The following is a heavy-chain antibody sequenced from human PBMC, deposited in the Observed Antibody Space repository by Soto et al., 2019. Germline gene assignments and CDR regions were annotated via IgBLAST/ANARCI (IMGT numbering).Heavy chain of an antibody. Sequence: QVQLVQSGAEVKKPGASVKVSCKASGYTFTSYAMHWVRQAPGQRLEWMGWINAGNGNTKYSQKFQGRVTITRDTSGSRAYMELSSLRSGDTAVYYCARDRGGWPDYWGQGTLVTVSS. CDR2: INAGNGNT. J-gene: IGHJ4*02. CDR1: GYTFTSYA. D-gene: IGHD6-19*01. V-gene: IGHV1-3*01. CDR3: ARDRGGWPDY.